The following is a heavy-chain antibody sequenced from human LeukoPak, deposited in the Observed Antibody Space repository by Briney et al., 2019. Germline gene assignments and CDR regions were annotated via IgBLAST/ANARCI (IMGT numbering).Heavy chain of an antibody. CDR3: AKDVDGYNKGALDY. V-gene: IGHV3-43*02. J-gene: IGHJ4*02. CDR2: ISGDGGSK. CDR1: GFTFDDYA. D-gene: IGHD5-24*01. Sequence: GGSLRLSCAASGFTFDDYAMHWVRQAPGKGLEWVSLISGDGGSKYYADSVKGGFTISRDNSKNSLYLQMNSLRTEDTALYYCAKDVDGYNKGALDYWGQGTLVTVSS.